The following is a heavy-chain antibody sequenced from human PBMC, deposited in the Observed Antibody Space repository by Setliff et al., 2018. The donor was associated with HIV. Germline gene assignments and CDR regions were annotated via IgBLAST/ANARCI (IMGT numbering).Heavy chain of an antibody. V-gene: IGHV4-4*09. J-gene: IGHJ6*02. Sequence: SETLSLTCTVSGDSINKYYWSWIRQPPGKGLEWIGYIYISGNTMYNPSLKGRVTMSLDTPKNQVSLKLTSVTAADTAVYYCARRSIVGSTRGYYYYALDVWGQGTTVTVSS. CDR3: ARRSIVGSTRGYYYYALDV. CDR1: GDSINKYY. D-gene: IGHD2-21*01. CDR2: IYISGNT.